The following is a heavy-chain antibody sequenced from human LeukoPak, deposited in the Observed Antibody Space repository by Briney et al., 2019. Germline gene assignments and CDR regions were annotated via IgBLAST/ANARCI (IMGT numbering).Heavy chain of an antibody. CDR1: GGSISSYY. CDR2: IYYSGST. V-gene: IGHV4-59*01. CDR3: ARVFEGTPYYDILTGYYNLSYYYYGMDV. Sequence: SSETLSLTCTVSGGSISSYYWSWIRQPPGKGLEWIGYIYYSGSTNYNPSLKSRVTISVDTSKNQFSLRLSSVTAADTAVYYCARVFEGTPYYDILTGYYNLSYYYYGMDVWGQGTTVTVSS. D-gene: IGHD3-9*01. J-gene: IGHJ6*02.